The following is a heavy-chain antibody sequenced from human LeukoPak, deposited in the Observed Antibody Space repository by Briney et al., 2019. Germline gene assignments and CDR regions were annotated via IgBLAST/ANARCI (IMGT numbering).Heavy chain of an antibody. V-gene: IGHV3-21*01. CDR1: GFIFSSYS. Sequence: GGSLRLSCVASGFIFSSYSMNWVRQAPGKGLEWVSSISTSSSYIYYADSVKGRFTISRDNVKNSLYLQMNSLRAGDTAVYYCAREVENTSGWYSHFDYWGQGTLVTVSS. J-gene: IGHJ4*02. CDR2: ISTSSSYI. CDR3: AREVENTSGWYSHFDY. D-gene: IGHD6-19*01.